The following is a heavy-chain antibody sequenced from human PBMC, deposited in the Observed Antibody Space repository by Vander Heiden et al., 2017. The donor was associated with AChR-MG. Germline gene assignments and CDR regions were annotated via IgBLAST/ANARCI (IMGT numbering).Heavy chain of an antibody. D-gene: IGHD3-10*01. V-gene: IGHV1-69*04. CDR1: GGTFSSYA. CDR2: IIPILGIA. J-gene: IGHJ5*02. Sequence: QVQLVQSGAEVKKPGSSVKVSCKASGGTFSSYAISWVRQAPGQGLEWMGRIIPILGIANYARKFQGRVTITADKSTSTAYMELSSLRSEDTAVYYCARSGSGSYYNGFDPWGQGTLVTVSS. CDR3: ARSGSGSYYNGFDP.